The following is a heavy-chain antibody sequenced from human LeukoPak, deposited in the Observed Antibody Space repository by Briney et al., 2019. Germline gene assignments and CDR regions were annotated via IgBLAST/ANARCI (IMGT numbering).Heavy chain of an antibody. D-gene: IGHD2-21*02. Sequence: GGSLRLSCAASGFTFSSYAMSWVRQAPGKGLEWVSSISSSSSYIYYADSVKGRFTISRDNAKNSLYLQMNSLRAEDAAVYYCAVVTAIPYWGQGTLVTVSS. CDR3: AVVTAIPY. CDR2: ISSSSSYI. V-gene: IGHV3-21*01. J-gene: IGHJ4*02. CDR1: GFTFSSYA.